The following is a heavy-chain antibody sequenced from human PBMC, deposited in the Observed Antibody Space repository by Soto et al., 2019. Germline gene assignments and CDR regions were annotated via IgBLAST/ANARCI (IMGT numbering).Heavy chain of an antibody. J-gene: IGHJ3*02. CDR2: ISGSGGST. D-gene: IGHD2-15*01. Sequence: QRKGLEWVSAISGSGGSTYYADSVKGRFTISRDNSKNTLYLQMNSLRAEDTAVYYCAKDMSRYCSGGSCLHDVFDIWGKGTMVTVS. V-gene: IGHV3-23*01. CDR3: AKDMSRYCSGGSCLHDVFDI.